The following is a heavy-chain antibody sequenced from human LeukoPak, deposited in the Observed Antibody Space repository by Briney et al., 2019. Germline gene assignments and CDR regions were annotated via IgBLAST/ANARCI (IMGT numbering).Heavy chain of an antibody. CDR1: GFTFGDYA. Sequence: GGSLRLSCTASGFTFGDYAMSWFRQAPGKGLEWVGFIRSKAYGGTTEYAASVKGRFTISRDDSKSIAYLQMNSLKTEDTAVYYCTSFGDYVWGSCRYFDYWGQGTLVTVSS. CDR3: TSFGDYVWGSCRYFDY. V-gene: IGHV3-49*03. J-gene: IGHJ4*02. CDR2: IRSKAYGGTT. D-gene: IGHD3-16*02.